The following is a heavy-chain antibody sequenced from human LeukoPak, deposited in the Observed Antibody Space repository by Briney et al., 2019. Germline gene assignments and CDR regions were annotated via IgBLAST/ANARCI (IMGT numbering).Heavy chain of an antibody. J-gene: IGHJ4*02. V-gene: IGHV1-8*01. Sequence: ASVEVSCKASGYTFTSYDINWVRQAAGQGLEWMGWMNPNSGNTGYAQKFQGRVTMTRNTSISTAYMELSSLRSEDTAVYYCARGRFYYDSSGYYVLSSWGQGTLVTVSS. CDR1: GYTFTSYD. D-gene: IGHD3-22*01. CDR2: MNPNSGNT. CDR3: ARGRFYYDSSGYYVLSS.